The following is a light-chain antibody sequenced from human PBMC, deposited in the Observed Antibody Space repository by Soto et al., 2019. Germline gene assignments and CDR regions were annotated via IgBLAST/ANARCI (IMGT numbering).Light chain of an antibody. CDR3: AAWDDSLNGPV. CDR2: YDH. J-gene: IGLJ2*01. V-gene: IGLV1-36*01. CDR1: SSNIGNNG. Sequence: QPVLTQPPSVSEAPRQRVTISCSGSSSNIGNNGVNWYQHLPGKAPKLLIYYDHLLPSGVSDRFSGSKSGTSASLAISGLQSEDEADYYCAAWDDSLNGPVFGGGTKVTVL.